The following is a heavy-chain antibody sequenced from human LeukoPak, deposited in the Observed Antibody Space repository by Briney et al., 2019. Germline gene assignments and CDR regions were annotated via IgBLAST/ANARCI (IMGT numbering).Heavy chain of an antibody. CDR1: GFTFGSYG. Sequence: GGSLRLSCAASGFTFGSYGMHWVRQAPGKGLEWVAVIWFDESNQYYADSVKGRFTISRDNSKNTLYLQMNSLRAEDTAVYYCARGGQIQLWFDYWGQGTLVTVSS. V-gene: IGHV3-33*01. CDR2: IWFDESNQ. D-gene: IGHD5-18*01. CDR3: ARGGQIQLWFDY. J-gene: IGHJ4*02.